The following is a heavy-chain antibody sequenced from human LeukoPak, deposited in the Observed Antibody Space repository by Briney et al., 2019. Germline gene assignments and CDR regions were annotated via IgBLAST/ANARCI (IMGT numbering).Heavy chain of an antibody. V-gene: IGHV4-39*01. J-gene: IGHJ4*02. CDR3: ARTIGYYFDY. D-gene: IGHD3-16*01. CDR1: GGSISSSSYY. CDR2: IYYSGST. Sequence: SETLSLTCTVSGGSISSSSYYWGWIRQPPGKGLEWIGSIYYSGSTYYNPSLKSRVTISVDTPKNQFSLKLSSVTAADTAVYYCARTIGYYFDYWGQGTLVTVSS.